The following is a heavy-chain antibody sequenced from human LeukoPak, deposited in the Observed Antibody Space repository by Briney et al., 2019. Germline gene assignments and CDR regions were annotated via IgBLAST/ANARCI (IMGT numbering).Heavy chain of an antibody. CDR1: GGSFSGYY. J-gene: IGHJ5*02. Sequence: SETLSLTCAVYGGSFSGYYWSWIRQPPGKGLEWIGEINHSGSTNYNPSLKSRVTISVDTSKNQLSLKLSSVTAADTAVYFCARRGPSYNWYDPWGQGTLVTVSS. CDR3: ARRGPSYNWYDP. D-gene: IGHD3-16*02. CDR2: INHSGST. V-gene: IGHV4-34*01.